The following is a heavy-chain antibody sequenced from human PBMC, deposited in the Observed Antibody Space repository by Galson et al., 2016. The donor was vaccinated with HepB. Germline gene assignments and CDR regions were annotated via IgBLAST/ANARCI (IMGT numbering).Heavy chain of an antibody. D-gene: IGHD3-10*01. J-gene: IGHJ4*02. CDR1: GFAFVNYA. CDR3: AKVGRFGSGSFLKPLDS. V-gene: IGHV3-23*01. Sequence: SLRLSCAASGFAFVNYAMNWVRQAPGKGLEWVSGISESGVTTYYATSVRGRSTISRDNSSNTLFLQMNSLRVEDTAVYYCAKVGRFGSGSFLKPLDSWGQGILVTVSS. CDR2: ISESGVTT.